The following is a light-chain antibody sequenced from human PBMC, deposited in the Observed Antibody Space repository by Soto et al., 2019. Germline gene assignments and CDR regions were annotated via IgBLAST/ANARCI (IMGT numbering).Light chain of an antibody. Sequence: AIQMTQSPSSLSASVGDRVTITCRASQGIRSDLGWYQQKPGKAPNLLIYGATSLRSGVPSRFSGSGSGTHFALTIRSLQPEDVATYYCLQDYSYPLTFGGGTKVEMK. V-gene: IGKV1-6*01. CDR2: GAT. CDR3: LQDYSYPLT. J-gene: IGKJ4*01. CDR1: QGIRSD.